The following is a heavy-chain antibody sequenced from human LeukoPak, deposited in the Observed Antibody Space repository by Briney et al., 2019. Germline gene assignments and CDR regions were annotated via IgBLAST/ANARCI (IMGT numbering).Heavy chain of an antibody. CDR3: ARLPLYSSAWSSFDC. V-gene: IGHV4-59*01. D-gene: IGHD6-19*01. Sequence: PSETLSLTCTVSGGSISSYYWSWIRQPPGKGLEWIGYISYSGSTNYNPSLKSRVTISVDTSKNQFSLKLSSVTAADTAVYYCARLPLYSSAWSSFDCWGQGTLVTVSS. CDR2: ISYSGST. J-gene: IGHJ4*02. CDR1: GGSISSYY.